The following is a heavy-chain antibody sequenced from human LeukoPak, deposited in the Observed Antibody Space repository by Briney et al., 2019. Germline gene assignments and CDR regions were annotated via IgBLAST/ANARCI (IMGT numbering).Heavy chain of an antibody. CDR2: IWYDGTNT. Sequence: PGGSLRLSCAASGFTFSSYDMHWVRQAPGKGLEWVAVIWYDGTNTYYADSVKGRFTISRDNSKNTLYLQMNSLRAEDTAVYYCARDFCSGGSCYPDAFDMRGQGTMGTVSS. V-gene: IGHV3-33*01. CDR3: ARDFCSGGSCYPDAFDM. CDR1: GFTFSSYD. J-gene: IGHJ3*02. D-gene: IGHD2-15*01.